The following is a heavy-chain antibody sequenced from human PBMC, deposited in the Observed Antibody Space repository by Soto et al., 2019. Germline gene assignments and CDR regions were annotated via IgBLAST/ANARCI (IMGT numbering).Heavy chain of an antibody. D-gene: IGHD3-3*01. CDR3: ARAPADRITIFGVVKGWFDP. V-gene: IGHV5-51*01. J-gene: IGHJ5*02. Sequence: PGESLKISCKGSGYSFTSYWIGWVRQMPGKGLEWLGIIYPGDSHTRYSPSFQGQVTISADKSISTAYLQWNSLKASDTAIYYCARAPADRITIFGVVKGWFDPWGQGTLVTVSS. CDR2: IYPGDSHT. CDR1: GYSFTSYW.